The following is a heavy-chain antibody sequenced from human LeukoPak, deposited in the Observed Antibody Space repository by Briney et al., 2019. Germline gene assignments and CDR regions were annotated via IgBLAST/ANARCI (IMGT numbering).Heavy chain of an antibody. CDR1: GGTFSSYA. D-gene: IGHD3-10*01. CDR2: IIPIFGTA. J-gene: IGHJ4*02. CDR3: ARVRSRITMVNYYFDY. V-gene: IGHV1-69*13. Sequence: VASVKVSCKASGGTFSSYAISWVRQAPGQGLEWMGGIIPIFGTANYAQKFQGRVTITADESTSTAYMELSSLRSEDTAVYYCARVRSRITMVNYYFDYWGQGTLVTVSS.